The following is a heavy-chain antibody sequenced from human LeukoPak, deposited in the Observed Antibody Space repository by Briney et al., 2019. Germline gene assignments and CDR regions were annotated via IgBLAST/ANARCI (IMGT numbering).Heavy chain of an antibody. Sequence: PGGALRLSCAGSGCTFNDYALNWLRQAPGKGLDGVSLISGDGCSTYYADSVKGRFTISRDNSRNSLYLQMNSLRLGDTGLYYCATDCSGNRCYSLWGQGTLVTVSS. J-gene: IGHJ4*02. CDR1: GCTFNDYA. V-gene: IGHV3-43*02. CDR3: ATDCSGNRCYSL. CDR2: ISGDGCST. D-gene: IGHD2-15*01.